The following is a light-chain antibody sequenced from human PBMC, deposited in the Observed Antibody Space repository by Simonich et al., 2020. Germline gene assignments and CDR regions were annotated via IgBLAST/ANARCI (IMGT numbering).Light chain of an antibody. J-gene: IGLJ3*02. CDR2: DTS. CDR1: TGAVTSGHY. V-gene: IGLV7-46*01. Sequence: QAVVTQEPSLTVSPGGTVTLTCGSSTGAVTSGHYPYWFQQTPGQAPRTLIYDTSNKPSWTPARFSGSLLGGKAALTLSGAQPEDEAEYYCLLSYSGAHWVFGGGTKLTVL. CDR3: LLSYSGAHWV.